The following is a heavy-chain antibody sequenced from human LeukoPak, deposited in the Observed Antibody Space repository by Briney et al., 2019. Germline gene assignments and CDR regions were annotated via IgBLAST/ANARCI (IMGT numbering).Heavy chain of an antibody. Sequence: ASVKVSCKASGYTFTSYGISWVRQAPGQGLEWMGWISAYNGNTNYAQKLQGRVTMTTDTSTSTAYMELRSLRSDDTAVYYCARAPPWCSSTSCYDYWGQGTLVTVSS. CDR1: GYTFTSYG. D-gene: IGHD2-2*01. J-gene: IGHJ4*02. CDR3: ARAPPWCSSTSCYDY. V-gene: IGHV1-18*01. CDR2: ISAYNGNT.